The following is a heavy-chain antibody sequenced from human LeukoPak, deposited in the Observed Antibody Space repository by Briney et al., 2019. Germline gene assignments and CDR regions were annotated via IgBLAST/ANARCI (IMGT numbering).Heavy chain of an antibody. CDR3: ARGYRSKYYYDSSTYSDY. CDR2: ISSRADTI. D-gene: IGHD3-22*01. V-gene: IGHV3-48*03. J-gene: IGHJ4*02. CDR1: GFTISTHE. Sequence: PGGSLRLSCAASGFTISTHEMNWVRQAPGKGLEWVSYISSRADTIYYADSVKGRFTISRDSAKNSLYLQMNSLRAEDTAVYYCARGYRSKYYYDSSTYSDYWGQGTLVTVSS.